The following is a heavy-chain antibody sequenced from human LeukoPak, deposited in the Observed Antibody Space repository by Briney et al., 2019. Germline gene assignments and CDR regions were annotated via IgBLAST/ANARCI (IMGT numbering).Heavy chain of an antibody. CDR1: GYSISSGYY. J-gene: IGHJ5*02. D-gene: IGHD3-10*01. CDR3: ARTLWFGEFRFDP. Sequence: SETLSLTCAVSGYSISSGYYWGWIRQPPGKGLKWIGSIYHSGSTYYNPSLKSRVTISVDTSKNQFSLKLSSVTAADTAVYYCARTLWFGEFRFDPWGQGTLVTVSS. CDR2: IYHSGST. V-gene: IGHV4-38-2*01.